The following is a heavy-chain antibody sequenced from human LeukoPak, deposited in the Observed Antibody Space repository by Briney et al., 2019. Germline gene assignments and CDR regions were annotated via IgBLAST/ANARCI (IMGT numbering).Heavy chain of an antibody. V-gene: IGHV1-69*13. CDR3: ARDVDTAMASFGY. Sequence: SVKASCKASGGTFSSYAISWVRQAPGQGLEWMGGIIPIFGTANYAQKFQGRVTITADESTSTAYMELSSLRSEDTAVYYCARDVDTAMASFGYWAREPWSPSPQ. J-gene: IGHJ4*02. D-gene: IGHD5-18*01. CDR2: IIPIFGTA. CDR1: GGTFSSYA.